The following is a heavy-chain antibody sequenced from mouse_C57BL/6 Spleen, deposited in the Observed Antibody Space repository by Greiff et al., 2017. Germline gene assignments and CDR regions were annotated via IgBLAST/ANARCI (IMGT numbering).Heavy chain of an antibody. J-gene: IGHJ4*01. V-gene: IGHV5-6*01. CDR1: GFTFSSYG. CDR2: ISSGGSYT. D-gene: IGHD2-1*01. CDR3: ASGLPSDAMDY. Sequence: EVQLVESGGDLVKPGGSLKLSCAASGFTFSSYGMSWVRQTPDKRLEWVATISSGGSYTYSPDSVKGRFTISRDNAKNTLYLQMSSMKAEDTAMDYCASGLPSDAMDYWGQGTSVTVSS.